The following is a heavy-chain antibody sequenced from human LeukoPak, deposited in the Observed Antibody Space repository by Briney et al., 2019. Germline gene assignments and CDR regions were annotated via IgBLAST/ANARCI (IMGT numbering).Heavy chain of an antibody. CDR1: GGSISGYY. CDR2: IYYSGST. V-gene: IGHV4-59*12. CDR3: ARLSGGSFYYYYYMDV. Sequence: SETLSLTCTVSGGSISGYYWSWIRQPPGKGLDWIGYIYYSGSTYYNPSLKSRVTISVDTSKNQFSLKLSSVTAADTAVYYCARLSGGSFYYYYYMDVWGKGTTVTVSS. D-gene: IGHD2-15*01. J-gene: IGHJ6*03.